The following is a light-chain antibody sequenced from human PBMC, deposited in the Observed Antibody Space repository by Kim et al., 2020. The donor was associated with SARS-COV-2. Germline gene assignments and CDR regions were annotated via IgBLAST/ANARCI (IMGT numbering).Light chain of an antibody. Sequence: GQSATISCTGSSSDVGGYNYVSWYQQHPGKAPNLMIYEVSKRPSGVPDRFSGSKAGNTASLTVSGRQAEDEADYYCSSYAGSNNLGFGGGTQLTVL. J-gene: IGLJ7*01. V-gene: IGLV2-8*01. CDR3: SSYAGSNNLG. CDR1: SSDVGGYNY. CDR2: EVS.